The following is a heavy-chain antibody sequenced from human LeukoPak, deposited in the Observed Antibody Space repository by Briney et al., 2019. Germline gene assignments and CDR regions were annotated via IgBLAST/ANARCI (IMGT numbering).Heavy chain of an antibody. D-gene: IGHD2-15*01. V-gene: IGHV3-21*04. Sequence: GGSLRLSCGASGFTFSSYNMNWVRQAPGKGLEWVSSISSSGSYIYYADSVKGRFTISRDNAKNSLYLLMNSLRAEDTAVYYCARRGTTYCTVDSCHPNWFDPWGQGTLVTVSS. CDR2: ISSSGSYI. CDR3: ARRGTTYCTVDSCHPNWFDP. CDR1: GFTFSSYN. J-gene: IGHJ5*02.